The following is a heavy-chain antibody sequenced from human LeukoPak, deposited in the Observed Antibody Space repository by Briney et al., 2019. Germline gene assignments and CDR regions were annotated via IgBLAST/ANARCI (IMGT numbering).Heavy chain of an antibody. D-gene: IGHD5-18*01. V-gene: IGHV3-23*01. CDR2: ISGSGGST. Sequence: ETLSLTCAVYGGSFSGYYWSWVRQAPGKGLEWVSAISGSGGSTYYADSVKGRFTISRDNSKNTLYLQMNSLRAEDTAVYYCAKDPGIQLWAYYFDYWGQGTLVTVSS. J-gene: IGHJ4*02. CDR3: AKDPGIQLWAYYFDY. CDR1: GGSFSGYY.